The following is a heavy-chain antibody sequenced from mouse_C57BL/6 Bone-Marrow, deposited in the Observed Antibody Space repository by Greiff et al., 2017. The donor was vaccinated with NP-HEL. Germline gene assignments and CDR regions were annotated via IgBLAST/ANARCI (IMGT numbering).Heavy chain of an antibody. CDR1: GFTFSSYS. J-gene: IGHJ3*01. CDR3: ARHPGSSYVFAY. CDR2: ISSGGSYT. Sequence: EVQLVESGGDLVKPGGSLKLSCAASGFTFSSYSMSWVRQTPDKRLEWVATISSGGSYTYYPDSVKGRFTISRDNAKNTLYLQMSSLKSEDTAMYYCARHPGSSYVFAYWGQGTLVTVSA. D-gene: IGHD1-1*01. V-gene: IGHV5-6*01.